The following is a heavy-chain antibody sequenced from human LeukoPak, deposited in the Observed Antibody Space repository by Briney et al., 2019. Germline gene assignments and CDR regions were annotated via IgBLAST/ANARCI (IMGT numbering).Heavy chain of an antibody. J-gene: IGHJ6*04. CDR2: ISGTGFST. D-gene: IGHD3-3*01. CDR3: FCSGITIFGVVSIDV. V-gene: IGHV3-23*01. Sequence: PGGSLRLSCAVSGFRLSNYAMTWVRQAPGKGLECVSGISGTGFSTYYADSVKGRFTVSRDNSKNTLYLQMDSLRAEDTAVYYCFCSGITIFGVVSIDVWGKGTTVTVSS. CDR1: GFRLSNYA.